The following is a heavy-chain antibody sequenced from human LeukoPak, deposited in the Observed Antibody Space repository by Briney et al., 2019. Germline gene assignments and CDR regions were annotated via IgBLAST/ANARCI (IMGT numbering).Heavy chain of an antibody. Sequence: SVKVSCKAPGGTFSSYAISWVRQAPGQGLEWMGGIIPIFGTANYAQKFQGRVTITADESTSTAYMELSSLRSEDTAVYYCARGSPGSHYDILTGYYGMDVWGQGTTVTVSS. D-gene: IGHD3-9*01. CDR1: GGTFSSYA. V-gene: IGHV1-69*01. CDR3: ARGSPGSHYDILTGYYGMDV. CDR2: IIPIFGTA. J-gene: IGHJ6*02.